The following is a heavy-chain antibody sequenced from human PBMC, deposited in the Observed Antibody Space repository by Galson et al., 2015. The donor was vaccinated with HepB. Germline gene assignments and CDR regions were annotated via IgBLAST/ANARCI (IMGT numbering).Heavy chain of an antibody. CDR1: GGTFSSYA. J-gene: IGHJ4*02. D-gene: IGHD6-13*01. V-gene: IGHV1-69*13. Sequence: SVKVSCKASGGTFSSYAISWVRQAPGQGLEWMGGIIPIFGTANYAQKFQGRVTITADESTSTAYMELSSLRSEDTAVYYCATTTGYSSSWYYFDYWGQGTLVTVSS. CDR3: ATTTGYSSSWYYFDY. CDR2: IIPIFGTA.